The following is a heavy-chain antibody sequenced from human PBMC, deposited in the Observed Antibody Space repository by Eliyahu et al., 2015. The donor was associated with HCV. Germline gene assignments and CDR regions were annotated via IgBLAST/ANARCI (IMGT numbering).Heavy chain of an antibody. CDR1: GFTFSSYA. CDR3: AKDAPCSGGSCYRGYYYGMDV. V-gene: IGHV3-23*01. J-gene: IGHJ6*02. CDR2: ISGSGGST. D-gene: IGHD2-15*01. Sequence: EVQLLESGGGLVQPGGSLRLSCAASGFTFSSYALXWVRQAPGKGLGWVSAISGSGGSTYYADSVKGRFTISRDNSKNTLYLQMNSLRAEDTAVYYCAKDAPCSGGSCYRGYYYGMDVWGQGTTVTVSS.